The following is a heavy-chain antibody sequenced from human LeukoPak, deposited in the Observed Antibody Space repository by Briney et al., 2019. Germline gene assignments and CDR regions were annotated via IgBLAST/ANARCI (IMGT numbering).Heavy chain of an antibody. CDR3: ARGSEWFVWYFDY. V-gene: IGHV3-7*01. J-gene: IGHJ4*02. D-gene: IGHD3-3*01. CDR1: GFTFSDYY. CDR2: IKQDGSEK. Sequence: GGSLRLSCAASGFTFSDYYMSWIRQAPGKGLEWVATIKQDGSEKYYVDSVKGRFTISRDNAKNSLYLQMNSLRVEDTAVYYCARGSEWFVWYFDYWGQGTLVTASS.